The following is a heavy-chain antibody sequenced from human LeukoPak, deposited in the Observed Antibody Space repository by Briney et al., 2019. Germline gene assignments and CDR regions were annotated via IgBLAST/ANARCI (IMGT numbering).Heavy chain of an antibody. CDR1: GSSISSHS. CDR2: MYSGGST. J-gene: IGHJ4*02. D-gene: IGHD1-26*01. Sequence: PSETLSLTRTVSGSSISSHSCSWIRQPPGKGLEWIGYMYSGGSTKYKSSLKSRVTISVDTSKNQFSLKLSSVTAADTAVYYCARQLISGSYSGFDYWGQGTLVTVSS. V-gene: IGHV4-59*08. CDR3: ARQLISGSYSGFDY.